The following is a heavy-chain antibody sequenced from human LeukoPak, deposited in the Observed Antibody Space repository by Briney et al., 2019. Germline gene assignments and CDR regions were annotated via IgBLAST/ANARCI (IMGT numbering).Heavy chain of an antibody. CDR3: ARGVGSTLPGFGY. V-gene: IGHV4-39*07. Sequence: SETLSLTCTVSGGSISSSSYFWAWIRQPPGKGLEWIGYIYYSGSTYYNPSLKSRVTMSVDTSKNQFSLKLSSVTAADTAVYYCARGVGSTLPGFGYWGQGTLVTVSS. CDR2: IYYSGST. J-gene: IGHJ4*02. D-gene: IGHD1-26*01. CDR1: GGSISSSSYF.